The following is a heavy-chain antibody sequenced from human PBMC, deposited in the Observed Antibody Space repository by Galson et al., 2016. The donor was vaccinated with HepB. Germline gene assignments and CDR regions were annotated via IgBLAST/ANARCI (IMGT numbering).Heavy chain of an antibody. Sequence: SLRLSCAASGFTFSDYYMSWIRQAPGKGLEWVSYISRDSTYTNYADSVKGRFTISRDNAKNSLFLQMNSLRAEDTALYYCVKDRQYRCSSSTCYWEFDYCGQGTLVTVS. CDR1: GFTFSDYY. D-gene: IGHD2-2*01. CDR3: VKDRQYRCSSSTCYWEFDY. CDR2: ISRDSTYT. V-gene: IGHV3-11*05. J-gene: IGHJ4*02.